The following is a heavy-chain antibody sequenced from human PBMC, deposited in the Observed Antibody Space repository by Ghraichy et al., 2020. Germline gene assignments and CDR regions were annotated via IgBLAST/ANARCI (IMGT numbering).Heavy chain of an antibody. D-gene: IGHD1-26*01. J-gene: IGHJ4*02. Sequence: GGSLRLSCAASGFTFSSYGMHWVRQAPGKGLEWVAVISYDGSNKYYADSVKGRFTISRDNSKNTLYLQMNSLRAEDTAVYYCAKALGWELLGGYDYWGQGTLVTVSS. CDR2: ISYDGSNK. CDR1: GFTFSSYG. V-gene: IGHV3-30*18. CDR3: AKALGWELLGGYDY.